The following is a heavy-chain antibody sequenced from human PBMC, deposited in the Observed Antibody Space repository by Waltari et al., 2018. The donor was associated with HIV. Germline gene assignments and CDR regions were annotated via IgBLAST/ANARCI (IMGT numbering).Heavy chain of an antibody. CDR2: IKHDGSER. D-gene: IGHD5-12*01. Sequence: EVQVVESGGGLVQPGGSVRFSCEGFGFTFSSHWLSGVRQAPGKGLEWVANIKHDGSERYFVDSVKGRFAISRDNANNSLFLQMNSLRAEDTAVYYCARDVMGIVAKPYGVDVWGQGTTVTVSS. CDR1: GFTFSSHW. J-gene: IGHJ6*02. V-gene: IGHV3-7*01. CDR3: ARDVMGIVAKPYGVDV.